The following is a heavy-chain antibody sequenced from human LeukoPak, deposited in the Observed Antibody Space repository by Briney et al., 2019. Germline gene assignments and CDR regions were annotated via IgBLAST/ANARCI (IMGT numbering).Heavy chain of an antibody. J-gene: IGHJ4*02. Sequence: GGSLRLSCAASGFTFSRYGMHWVRQAPGKRLEWVAFIRYDGSNKYYADSVKGRFTISRDNSKNTLYLQMNSLRAEDTAVYYCANGPVWEGRGVIINWGQGTLVTVSS. CDR2: IRYDGSNK. D-gene: IGHD3-10*01. V-gene: IGHV3-30*02. CDR3: ANGPVWEGRGVIIN. CDR1: GFTFSRYG.